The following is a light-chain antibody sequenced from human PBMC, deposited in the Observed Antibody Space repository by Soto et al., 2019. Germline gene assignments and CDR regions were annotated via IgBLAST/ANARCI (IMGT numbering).Light chain of an antibody. CDR1: SSDVGDYNY. CDR2: EVS. Sequence: QSALTQPASVSGSPGQSITISCTGTSSDVGDYNYVSWYQQHPGKAPKLMIYEVSNRPSGVSNRFSGSKSDNTASLTISGLQAEDEADYYCCSFTISSTWVFGGGTKLTVL. CDR3: CSFTISSTWV. V-gene: IGLV2-14*01. J-gene: IGLJ3*02.